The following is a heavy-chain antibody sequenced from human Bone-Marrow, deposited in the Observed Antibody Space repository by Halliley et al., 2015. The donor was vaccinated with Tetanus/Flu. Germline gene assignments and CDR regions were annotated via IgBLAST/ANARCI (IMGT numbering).Heavy chain of an antibody. J-gene: IGHJ4*02. D-gene: IGHD2-21*02. Sequence: WVSAISGYGDDAYYADFVKGRFTISKDQSKNTLYLQMNSLRAEDTVIYYCVKDCLGGDCSYEWGQGTLVTVSS. CDR3: VKDCLGGDCSYE. CDR2: ISGYGDDA. V-gene: IGHV3-23*01.